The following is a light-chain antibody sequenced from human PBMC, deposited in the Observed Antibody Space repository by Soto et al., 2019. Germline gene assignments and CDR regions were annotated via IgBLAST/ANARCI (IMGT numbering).Light chain of an antibody. CDR1: QSVSSSY. CDR2: GAS. CDR3: QQYGSSPWT. V-gene: IGKV3-20*01. Sequence: ETVLTQSTGTLSLSAGERATLSCRASQSVSSSYLAWYQQKPGQAPRLLIYGASSRATGIPDRFSGSGSGTDFTLTISRLEPEDFAVYYCQQYGSSPWTFGQGTKVDI. J-gene: IGKJ1*01.